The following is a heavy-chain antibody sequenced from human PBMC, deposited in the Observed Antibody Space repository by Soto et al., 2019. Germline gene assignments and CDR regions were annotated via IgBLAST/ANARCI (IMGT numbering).Heavy chain of an antibody. Sequence: PSETLSLTCTVSGGSISSYYWSWIRQPPGKGPEWIGYIYYSGITNYNPSLKSRVTISVDTSKNQFSLKLSSVTAADTAVYYCARYKSNYYYGMDVWGQGTTVTVSS. CDR1: GGSISSYY. CDR2: IYYSGIT. CDR3: ARYKSNYYYGMDV. J-gene: IGHJ6*02. D-gene: IGHD1-20*01. V-gene: IGHV4-59*01.